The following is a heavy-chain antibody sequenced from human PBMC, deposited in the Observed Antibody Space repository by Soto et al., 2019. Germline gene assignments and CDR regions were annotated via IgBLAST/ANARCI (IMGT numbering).Heavy chain of an antibody. J-gene: IGHJ4*02. Sequence: QVQLVQSGAEVKKPGSSVKVSCKASGGTFSSYTISWVRQAPGQGLEWMGRIIPILGIANYAQKFQGRVTITADKSTSTAYMELSSMRSEDTAVYYCARANTAMVLRPPDYWGQGTLVTVSS. V-gene: IGHV1-69*02. CDR3: ARANTAMVLRPPDY. D-gene: IGHD5-18*01. CDR1: GGTFSSYT. CDR2: IIPILGIA.